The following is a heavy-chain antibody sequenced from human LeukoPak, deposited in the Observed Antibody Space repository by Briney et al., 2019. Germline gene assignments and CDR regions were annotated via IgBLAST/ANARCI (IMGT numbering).Heavy chain of an antibody. J-gene: IGHJ4*02. V-gene: IGHV4-59*08. Sequence: SETLSLTCTVSGGSISSYYWSRIRQPPGKGLEWIGYVSYSGSTNYNPSLKSRVTISVDTSKNQFSLKLSSVTAPDTAVYYCVRHGTQKYVADYWGQGTLVTVSS. D-gene: IGHD1-1*01. CDR2: VSYSGST. CDR3: VRHGTQKYVADY. CDR1: GGSISSYY.